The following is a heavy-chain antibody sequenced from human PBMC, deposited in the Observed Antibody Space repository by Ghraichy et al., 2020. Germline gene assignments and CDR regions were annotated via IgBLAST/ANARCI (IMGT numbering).Heavy chain of an antibody. J-gene: IGHJ6*03. CDR3: AKTTSYYDILTGSTNYYYMDV. CDR2: ISYDGSNK. V-gene: IGHV3-30*18. Sequence: GGSLRLSCAASGFTFSSYGMHWVRQAPGKGLEWVAVISYDGSNKYYADSVKGRFTISRDNSKNTLYLQMNSLRPEDTALYYCAKTTSYYDILTGSTNYYYMDVWGKGTTVTVSS. D-gene: IGHD3-9*01. CDR1: GFTFSSYG.